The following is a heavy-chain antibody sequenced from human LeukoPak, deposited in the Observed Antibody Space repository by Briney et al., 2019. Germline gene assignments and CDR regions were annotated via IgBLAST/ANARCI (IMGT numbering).Heavy chain of an antibody. D-gene: IGHD3-16*01. CDR3: ARDSGGRGHFDF. V-gene: IGHV1-18*01. J-gene: IGHJ4*02. CDR2: IGPNNGNT. CDR1: GYIFTNYG. Sequence: ASVKVSCKASGYIFTNYGITWVRQAPGQGLEWMGWIGPNNGNTNYAQNLQGRVTMTTDTSTGTAYMELRSLRSDDTAVYFCARDSGGRGHFDFWGQGTLVTVSS.